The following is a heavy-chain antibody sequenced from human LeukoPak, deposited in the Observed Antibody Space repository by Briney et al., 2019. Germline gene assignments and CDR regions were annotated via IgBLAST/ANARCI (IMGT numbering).Heavy chain of an antibody. V-gene: IGHV3-20*04. CDR1: GFTFRDYG. CDR2: INWNGGST. J-gene: IGHJ4*02. Sequence: GGSLRLSCAASGFTFRDYGMSWVRQAPGKGLEWVSGINWNGGSTSYADSVKGRFTISRDNAKNSLYLQMNSLRSEHTALYYCARNGDGVGATNFDNWGQGIMVTVSS. CDR3: ARNGDGVGATNFDN. D-gene: IGHD1-26*01.